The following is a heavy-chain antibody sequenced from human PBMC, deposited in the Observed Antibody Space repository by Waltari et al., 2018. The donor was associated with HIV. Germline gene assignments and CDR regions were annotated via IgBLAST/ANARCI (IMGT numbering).Heavy chain of an antibody. D-gene: IGHD4-17*01. Sequence: VQLQQWGAGLLKPSETLSLTCAVSGGSFSGYYWSWIRQSPGKGLEWIGQINHSGSTNYNPSLQSRVTMSVDTSKNHFSLNLSSVTAADSAVYHCARQHDYGGLTSKYYQYYGMDVWGQGTTVTVS. CDR3: ARQHDYGGLTSKYYQYYGMDV. V-gene: IGHV4-34*01. J-gene: IGHJ6*02. CDR2: INHSGST. CDR1: GGSFSGYY.